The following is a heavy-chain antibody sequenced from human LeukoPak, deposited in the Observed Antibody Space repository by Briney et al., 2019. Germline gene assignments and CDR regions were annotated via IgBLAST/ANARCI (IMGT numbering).Heavy chain of an antibody. Sequence: ASVKVSCKASGYTFTSYGISWVRQAPGQGLEWMGWMNPNSGNTGYAQKFQGRVTMTRNTSISTAYMELSSLRSEDTAVYYCARGYYYDSSGFFDYWGQGTLVTVSS. D-gene: IGHD3-22*01. CDR3: ARGYYYDSSGFFDY. J-gene: IGHJ4*02. V-gene: IGHV1-8*02. CDR1: GYTFTSYG. CDR2: MNPNSGNT.